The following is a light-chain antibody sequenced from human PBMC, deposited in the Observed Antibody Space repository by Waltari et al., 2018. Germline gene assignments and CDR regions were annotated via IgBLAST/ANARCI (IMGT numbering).Light chain of an antibody. J-gene: IGLJ2*01. V-gene: IGLV2-14*01. CDR2: GVS. Sequence: QSALTQPASVSGSPGQSITIPCTGTSSDVGCYNYVPWYQQHPGKAPKLMIYGVSNRPSGLSDRFSGSKSGNTASLTISELQAEDEADYYCSAYAGNDLVIFGGGTKLTVL. CDR1: SSDVGCYNY. CDR3: SAYAGNDLVI.